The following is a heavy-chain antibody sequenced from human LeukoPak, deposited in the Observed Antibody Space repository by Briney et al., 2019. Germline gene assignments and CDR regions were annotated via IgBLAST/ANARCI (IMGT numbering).Heavy chain of an antibody. CDR3: ARAGGYYDSSAPLDY. J-gene: IGHJ4*02. CDR1: GYTFTSYG. Sequence: ASVKVSCKTSGYTFTSYGISWVRQAPGQGLEWMGWISAYNGNTNYAQKLQGRVTMTTDTSTSTAYMELRSLRSDDTAVYYCARAGGYYDSSAPLDYWGQGTLVTVSS. CDR2: ISAYNGNT. V-gene: IGHV1-18*01. D-gene: IGHD3-22*01.